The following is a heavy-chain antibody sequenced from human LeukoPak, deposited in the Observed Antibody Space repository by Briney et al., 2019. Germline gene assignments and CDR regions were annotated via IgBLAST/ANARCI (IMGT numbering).Heavy chain of an antibody. Sequence: SETLSLTCTVSGGSISSRSYYWGWLRQPPGKGLEWIASIFYSGSTYHNPSLKSRVTISVDTSKSQFSLKLSSVTAADTAVYFCARHPLKAYVSDWFDPWGQGTLVPSPQ. V-gene: IGHV4-39*01. CDR3: ARHPLKAYVSDWFDP. CDR1: GGSISSRSYY. CDR2: IFYSGST. J-gene: IGHJ5*02. D-gene: IGHD3-10*02.